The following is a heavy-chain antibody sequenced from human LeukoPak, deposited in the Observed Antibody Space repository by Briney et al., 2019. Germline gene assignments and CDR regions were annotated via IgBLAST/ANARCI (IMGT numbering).Heavy chain of an antibody. D-gene: IGHD2-21*02. CDR2: ISAAGGST. V-gene: IGHV3-23*01. J-gene: IGHJ3*02. CDR3: AREASVTDAFDI. CDR1: GFTFSSYV. Sequence: PGGSLRLSCAASGFTFSSYVMGWVRLPPGKGLEWVSGISAAGGSTYYADSVKGRFTISRDNAKNSLYLQMNSLRAEDTAVYYCAREASVTDAFDIWGQGTMVTVSS.